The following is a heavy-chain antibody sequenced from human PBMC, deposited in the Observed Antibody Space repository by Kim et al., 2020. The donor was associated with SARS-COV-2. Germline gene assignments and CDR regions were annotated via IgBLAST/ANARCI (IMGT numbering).Heavy chain of an antibody. V-gene: IGHV3-48*02. D-gene: IGHD3-22*01. CDR2: ISSSSSTI. J-gene: IGHJ6*03. Sequence: GGSLRLSCAASGFTFSSYSMNWVRQAPGKGLEWVSYISSSSSTIYYADSVKGRFTISRDNAKNSLYLQMNSLRDEDTAVYYCARAGYDSSGYYLNYYYYYMDVWGKGTTVTVSS. CDR1: GFTFSSYS. CDR3: ARAGYDSSGYYLNYYYYYMDV.